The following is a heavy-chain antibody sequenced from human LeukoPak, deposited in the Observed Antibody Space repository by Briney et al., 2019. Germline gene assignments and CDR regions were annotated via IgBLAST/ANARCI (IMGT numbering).Heavy chain of an antibody. V-gene: IGHV3-66*01. D-gene: IGHD2-21*02. J-gene: IGHJ4*02. Sequence: GGSLRLSCAASGFXLXSNYMXXXXXAPGXGLEWVLVIYSGGGTYYADSVQGRFTISRDNSKNTVYLQMKSLRAEDTAVYYCATETDDYWGQGTLVTVSS. CDR2: IYSGGGT. CDR3: ATETDDY. CDR1: GFXLXSNY.